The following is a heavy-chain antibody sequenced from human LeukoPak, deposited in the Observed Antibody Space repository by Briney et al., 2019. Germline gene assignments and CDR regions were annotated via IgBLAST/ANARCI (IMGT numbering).Heavy chain of an antibody. CDR1: GFTFSSYW. CDR3: ARDSGYGDYVSDV. J-gene: IGHJ6*02. D-gene: IGHD4-17*01. V-gene: IGHV3-33*08. Sequence: AGGSLRLSCAASGFTFSSYWMSWVRQAPGKGLEWVAVIWYDGTFKYYADSVKGRFTISRDNSKNTLYLQMNSLRAEDTAMYYCARDSGYGDYVSDVWGQGTTVTVSS. CDR2: IWYDGTFK.